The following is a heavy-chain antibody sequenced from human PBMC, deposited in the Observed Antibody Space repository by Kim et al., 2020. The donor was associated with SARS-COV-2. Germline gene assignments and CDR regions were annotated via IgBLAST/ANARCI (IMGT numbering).Heavy chain of an antibody. J-gene: IGHJ6*02. CDR3: AKGQFKLLWFGELSAMGMDV. Sequence: GGSLRLSCAASGFTFSSYAMSWVRQAPGKGLEWVSAISGSGGSTYYADSVKGRFTISRDNSKNTLYLQMNSLRAEDTAVYYCAKGQFKLLWFGELSAMGMDVWGQGTTVTVSS. D-gene: IGHD3-10*01. CDR2: ISGSGGST. CDR1: GFTFSSYA. V-gene: IGHV3-23*01.